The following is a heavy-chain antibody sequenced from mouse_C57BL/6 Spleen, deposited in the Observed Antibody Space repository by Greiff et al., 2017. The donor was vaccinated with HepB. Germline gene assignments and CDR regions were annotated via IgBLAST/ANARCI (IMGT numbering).Heavy chain of an antibody. J-gene: IGHJ3*01. CDR1: GYSFTGYY. V-gene: IGHV1-42*01. CDR3: ARWGDLSFAY. CDR2: INPSTGGT. Sequence: VQLQQSGPELVKPGASVKISCKASGYSFTGYYMNWVKQSPEKSLEWIGEINPSTGGTTYNQKFKAKATLTVDKSSSTAYMQLKSLTSEDSAVYYCARWGDLSFAYWGQGTLVTVSA. D-gene: IGHD3-3*01.